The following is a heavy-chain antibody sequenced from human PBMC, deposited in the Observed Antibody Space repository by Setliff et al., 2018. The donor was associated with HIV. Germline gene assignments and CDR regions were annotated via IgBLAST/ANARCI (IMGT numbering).Heavy chain of an antibody. V-gene: IGHV1-18*01. CDR3: AREIGDYYDSSGYYPPTDYYYGMDV. D-gene: IGHD3-22*01. CDR1: GYAFTSYD. CDR2: ISAYNGNT. J-gene: IGHJ6*02. Sequence: ASVKVSCKASGYAFTSYDISWVRQAPGQGLEWMGWISAYNGNTNYAQKLQGRVTMTTDTSTSTAHMGLRSLRSDDTAVYYCAREIGDYYDSSGYYPPTDYYYGMDVWGQGTTVTVSS.